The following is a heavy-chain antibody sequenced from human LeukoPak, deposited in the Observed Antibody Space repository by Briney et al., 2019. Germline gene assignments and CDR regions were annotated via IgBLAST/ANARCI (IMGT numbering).Heavy chain of an antibody. CDR1: GGSFSGYY. CDR3: ARVHDYVWGSYRYTYSFDY. Sequence: SETLSLTCAVYGGSFSGYYWSWIRQPPGKGLEWIGEINHSGSTNYNPSLKSRVTISVDTSKNQFSLKLSSVTAADTAVYYCARVHDYVWGSYRYTYSFDYWGQGTLVTVSS. J-gene: IGHJ4*02. CDR2: INHSGST. D-gene: IGHD3-16*02. V-gene: IGHV4-34*01.